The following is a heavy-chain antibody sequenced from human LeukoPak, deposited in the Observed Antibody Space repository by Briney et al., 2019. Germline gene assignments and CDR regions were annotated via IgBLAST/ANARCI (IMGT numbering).Heavy chain of an antibody. Sequence: SQTLSLTCAISGDSVSSNSAAWNWIRQSPSRGLEWLGRTYYRSKWYNDYAVSVKSRITINPDTSKNQFSLQLNSVTPEDTAVYYCARGLGNWKLGYYYGMDVWGQGTTVTVSS. CDR1: GDSVSSNSAA. J-gene: IGHJ6*02. V-gene: IGHV6-1*01. CDR2: TYYRSKWYN. D-gene: IGHD1-1*01. CDR3: ARGLGNWKLGYYYGMDV.